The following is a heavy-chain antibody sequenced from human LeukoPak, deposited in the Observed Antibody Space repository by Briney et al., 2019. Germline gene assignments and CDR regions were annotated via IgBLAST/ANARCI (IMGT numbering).Heavy chain of an antibody. CDR1: GFSFSIYA. Sequence: PGGSLRLSCAASGFSFSIYAMSWVRQAPGKGLEWVSTISGSGGVKYYADSVKGRSTISRDNSKNTLYLQMNSLRAEDAAVYYCAKDCLTGSYGYFDYWGLGALVTVSS. V-gene: IGHV3-23*01. CDR2: ISGSGGVK. J-gene: IGHJ4*02. D-gene: IGHD3-10*01. CDR3: AKDCLTGSYGYFDY.